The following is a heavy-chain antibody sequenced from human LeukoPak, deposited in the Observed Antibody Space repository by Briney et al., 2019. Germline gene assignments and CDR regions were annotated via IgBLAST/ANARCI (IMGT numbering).Heavy chain of an antibody. V-gene: IGHV4-59*01. J-gene: IGHJ6*02. CDR2: IYYSGST. CDR3: ARVRYFHGMDV. Sequence: PSETLSLTCAVYGGSFSGYYWSWIRQPPGKGLEWIGYIYYSGSTNYNPSLKSRVTISVDTSKNQFSLKLSSVTAADTAVYYCARVRYFHGMDVWGQGTTVTVSS. D-gene: IGHD3-9*01. CDR1: GGSFSGYY.